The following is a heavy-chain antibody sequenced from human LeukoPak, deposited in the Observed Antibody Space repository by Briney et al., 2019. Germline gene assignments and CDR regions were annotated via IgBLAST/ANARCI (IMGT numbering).Heavy chain of an antibody. CDR2: IWHDGSNK. J-gene: IGHJ4*02. CDR3: AKDLTPYDSSGYNDR. D-gene: IGHD3-22*01. CDR1: GFTFSNYG. Sequence: GGSLRLSCAASGFTFSNYGMHWVRQAPGKGLEWVAVIWHDGSNKYYADSVKGRFTISRDNSKNTLSLQMNSLRAEDTAVYYCAKDLTPYDSSGYNDRWGQGTLVTVSS. V-gene: IGHV3-33*06.